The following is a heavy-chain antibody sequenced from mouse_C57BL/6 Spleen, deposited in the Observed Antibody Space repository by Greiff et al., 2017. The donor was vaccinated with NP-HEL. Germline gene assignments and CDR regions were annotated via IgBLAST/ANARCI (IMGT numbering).Heavy chain of an antibody. D-gene: IGHD1-1*01. CDR2: IHPNSGST. CDR1: GYTFTSYW. CDR3: ASPFYGYYAMDY. V-gene: IGHV1-64*01. Sequence: QVQLQQPGAELVKPGASVKLSCKASGYTFTSYWMHWVKQRPGQGLEWIGMIHPNSGSTNYNEKFKSKATLTVDKSSSTAYMQLSSLTSEDSAVYYCASPFYGYYAMDYWGQGTSVTVSS. J-gene: IGHJ4*01.